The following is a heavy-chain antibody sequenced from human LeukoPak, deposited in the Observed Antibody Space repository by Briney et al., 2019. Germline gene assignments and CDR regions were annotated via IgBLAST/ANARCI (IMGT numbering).Heavy chain of an antibody. CDR1: GFTFNAFG. Sequence: GGSLRLSCAASGFTFNAFGMNWVRQAPGKGLEWVSAISGSGGSTYYADSVKGRFTISRDNSKNTLYLQMNSLRAEDTAVYYCAKDLEHYQYYFDYWGQGTLVTVSS. CDR3: AKDLEHYQYYFDY. D-gene: IGHD2-2*01. J-gene: IGHJ4*02. V-gene: IGHV3-23*01. CDR2: ISGSGGST.